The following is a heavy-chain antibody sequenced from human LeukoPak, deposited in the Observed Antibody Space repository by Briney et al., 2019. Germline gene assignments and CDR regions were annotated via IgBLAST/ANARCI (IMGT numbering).Heavy chain of an antibody. J-gene: IGHJ4*02. D-gene: IGHD1-1*01. CDR3: TRKFPGTVYFDD. CDR1: GFIFSSYE. Sequence: PGGSLRLSCVASGFIFSSYEMNWVRQAPGKGLDWVSFISGSDGTIYYADSVKGRFTISRDNAKKSVYLQMNSLRAEDTAVYYCTRKFPGTVYFDDWGQGTLVTVSS. V-gene: IGHV3-48*03. CDR2: ISGSDGTI.